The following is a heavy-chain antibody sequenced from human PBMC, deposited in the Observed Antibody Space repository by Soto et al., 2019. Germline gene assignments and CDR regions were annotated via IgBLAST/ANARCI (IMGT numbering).Heavy chain of an antibody. CDR2: INPSGGST. Sequence: ASVKVSCKASGYTFTSYYMHWVRQAPGQGLEWMGIINPSGGSTSYAQKFQGRVTMTRDTSTSTVYMELSSLRSEDTAVYYCASRIFGVDHYSYSYMDAWGKGTTLPVSS. CDR1: GYTFTSYY. J-gene: IGHJ6*03. CDR3: ASRIFGVDHYSYSYMDA. D-gene: IGHD3-3*01. V-gene: IGHV1-46*03.